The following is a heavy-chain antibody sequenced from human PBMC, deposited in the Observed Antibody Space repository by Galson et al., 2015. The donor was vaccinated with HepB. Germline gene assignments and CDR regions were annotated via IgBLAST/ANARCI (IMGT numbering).Heavy chain of an antibody. CDR2: ISYDGSNK. Sequence: SLRLSCAASGFTFSSYAMHWVRQAPGKGLEWVAVISYDGSNKYYADSVKGRFTISRDNSKNTLYLQMNSLRAEDTAVYYCARQVLSGYYPYFDLWGRGTLVTVSS. CDR1: GFTFSSYA. D-gene: IGHD3-22*01. V-gene: IGHV3-30*04. CDR3: ARQVLSGYYPYFDL. J-gene: IGHJ2*01.